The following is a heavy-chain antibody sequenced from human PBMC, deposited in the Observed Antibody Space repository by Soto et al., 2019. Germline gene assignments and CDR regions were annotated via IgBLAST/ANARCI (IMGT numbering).Heavy chain of an antibody. CDR1: GYSFTNYD. V-gene: IGHV1-18*01. D-gene: IGHD3-22*01. CDR2: ISGYNGNT. CDR3: ARGGYYDSSGSRNYHYYGMNV. J-gene: IGHJ6*02. Sequence: ASVKVSCKASGYSFTNYDIHWVRQAAGLGLEWMGWISGYNGNTNYAQKFQGRVTVTADESISTAYMELSSLRSDDTAMYYCARGGYYDSSGSRNYHYYGMNVWGQGTTVTVSS.